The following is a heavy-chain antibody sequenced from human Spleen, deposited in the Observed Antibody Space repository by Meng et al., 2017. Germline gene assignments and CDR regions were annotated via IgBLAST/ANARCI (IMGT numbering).Heavy chain of an antibody. CDR1: GYTFTGYY. Sequence: ASVKVSCKASGYTFTGYYMHWVRQAPGQGLEWMGRINPNSGGTNYAQKFQGRVTMTGDTSISTAYMELSKLRSDDTAVYYCARLSTLKLGDAFDIWGQGTMVTVSS. V-gene: IGHV1-2*06. CDR2: INPNSGGT. CDR3: ARLSTLKLGDAFDI. D-gene: IGHD2/OR15-2a*01. J-gene: IGHJ3*02.